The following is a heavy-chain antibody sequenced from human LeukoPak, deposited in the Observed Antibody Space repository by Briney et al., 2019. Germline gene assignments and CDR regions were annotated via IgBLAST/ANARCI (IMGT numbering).Heavy chain of an antibody. Sequence: GGSLRLSCAASGFTFSSDAMSGVRQAPGRGVEWVSGISGSGGSTYYADSVKGGFTISRENSKNRLYLQRKSLTAEDTAVYYCAKAYGVVVTYYFDYWGQGTLVTVSS. D-gene: IGHD3-22*01. J-gene: IGHJ4*02. CDR3: AKAYGVVVTYYFDY. CDR2: ISGSGGST. V-gene: IGHV3-23*01. CDR1: GFTFSSDA.